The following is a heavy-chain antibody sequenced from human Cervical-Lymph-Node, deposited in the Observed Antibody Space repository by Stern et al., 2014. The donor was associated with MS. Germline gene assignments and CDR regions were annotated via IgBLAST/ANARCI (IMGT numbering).Heavy chain of an antibody. CDR2: ISYSGTT. V-gene: IGHV4-59*01. Sequence: VQLVESDPGPVKPSETLSLTCTVSGDSIGTYYWSWIRQPPGKGLEWIGWISYSGTTDYNPSLKSRVSMLVDTSKNQFSLKLTSVTAADTAVYYCARSPRQRRRYGDYNGMDVWGQGTTVTVSS. CDR1: GDSIGTYY. J-gene: IGHJ6*02. CDR3: ARSPRQRRRYGDYNGMDV. D-gene: IGHD4-17*01.